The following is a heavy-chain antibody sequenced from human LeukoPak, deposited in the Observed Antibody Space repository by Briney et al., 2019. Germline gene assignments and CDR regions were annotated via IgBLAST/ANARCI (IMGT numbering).Heavy chain of an antibody. J-gene: IGHJ4*02. CDR2: IKQDGSDK. Sequence: PGGSLRLSCAASGLAFSTNWMSWVRQAPGKGLEWVANIKQDGSDKNYVDSVKGRFTISRDNAKNSLYLQMNSLRVEDTAVYYCARDGKSKQGFDYWGQGTLVTVSS. CDR1: GLAFSTNW. CDR3: ARDGKSKQGFDY. D-gene: IGHD4-23*01. V-gene: IGHV3-7*01.